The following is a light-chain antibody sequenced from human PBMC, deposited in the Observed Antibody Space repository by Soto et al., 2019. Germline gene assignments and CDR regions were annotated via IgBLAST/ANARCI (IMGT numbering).Light chain of an antibody. J-gene: IGLJ1*01. V-gene: IGLV2-14*01. Sequence: QSVLTQPASVSGSPGQSITISCTGASGDIGSHSYVSWYQHHPGRAPKLIVSEVSHRPSGISNRFSGSKSGNTASLTISGLQSEDEADYYCIAYTSDDVRYVFGTGTKVTVL. CDR2: EVS. CDR3: IAYTSDDVRYV. CDR1: SGDIGSHSY.